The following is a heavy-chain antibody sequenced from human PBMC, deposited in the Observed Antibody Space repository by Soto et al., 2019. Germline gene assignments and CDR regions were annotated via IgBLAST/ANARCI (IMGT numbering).Heavy chain of an antibody. CDR1: GYSISSGYY. J-gene: IGHJ5*02. CDR2: IYHSGST. Sequence: QVQLQESGPGLVKPSETLSLTCAVSGYSISSGYYWGRIRQPPGKGLEWIGSIYHSGSTYYNPSLKSRVTISVDTSKNQFSLKLSSVTAADTAVYYCARAVRTGIFDPWGQGTLVTVSS. D-gene: IGHD3-10*01. CDR3: ARAVRTGIFDP. V-gene: IGHV4-38-2*01.